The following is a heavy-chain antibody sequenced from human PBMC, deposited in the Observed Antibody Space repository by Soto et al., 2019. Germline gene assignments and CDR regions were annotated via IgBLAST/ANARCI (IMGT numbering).Heavy chain of an antibody. D-gene: IGHD1-1*01. CDR3: ARRELEPTNNDAFHI. V-gene: IGHV4-39*01. CDR2: IYYSGST. Sequence: ETVSVTCVVSGGSISSSNHYWDWIRQPPGKGPEWIGRIYYSGSTYYNPSLKSRVTISVDTSKNQFSLKLSSVTAADTAVYYCARRELEPTNNDAFHIWGQGTMVTISS. J-gene: IGHJ3*02. CDR1: GGSISSSNHY.